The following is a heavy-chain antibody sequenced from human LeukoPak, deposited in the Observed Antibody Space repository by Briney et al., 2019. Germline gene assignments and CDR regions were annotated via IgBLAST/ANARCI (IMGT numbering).Heavy chain of an antibody. CDR3: ARVKVYAMDY. D-gene: IGHD2-8*01. Sequence: GGSLRLSFAASGFTVSSNYMSWVRQAPGKGLEWVSVIYSGGSTYYADSVKGRFTISRDNSKNTLYLQMNSLRAEDTAVYYCARVKVYAMDYWGQGTLVTVSS. V-gene: IGHV3-53*01. J-gene: IGHJ4*02. CDR2: IYSGGST. CDR1: GFTVSSNY.